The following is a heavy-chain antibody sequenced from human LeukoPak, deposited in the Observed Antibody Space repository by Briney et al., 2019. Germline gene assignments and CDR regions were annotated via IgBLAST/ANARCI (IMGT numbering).Heavy chain of an antibody. CDR2: ISAYNGNT. D-gene: IGHD5-18*01. Sequence: GASVKVSCKASGYTFTSYGISWVRQAPGQGLEWMGWISAYNGNTNYAQKLQGRVTMTTDTSTSTAYMELRSLRSDDTAVYYCARAVRGYSYGYADYWGQGTLVTVSS. CDR3: ARAVRGYSYGYADY. J-gene: IGHJ4*02. V-gene: IGHV1-18*01. CDR1: GYTFTSYG.